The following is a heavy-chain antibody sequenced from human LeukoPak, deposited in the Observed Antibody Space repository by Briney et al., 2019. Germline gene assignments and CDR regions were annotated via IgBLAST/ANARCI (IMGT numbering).Heavy chain of an antibody. CDR3: ARGLDSSSWSYWHYFDY. CDR2: IKQDGSEK. D-gene: IGHD6-13*01. J-gene: IGHJ4*02. CDR1: GFTFSSYW. V-gene: IGHV3-7*01. Sequence: GSLSLSCAASGFTFSSYWMSWVRQAPGKGLEWVANIKQDGSEKYYVDSAKGRFTISRDNAKNSLYLQMNSLRAEDTAVYYCARGLDSSSWSYWHYFDYWGQGTLVTVSS.